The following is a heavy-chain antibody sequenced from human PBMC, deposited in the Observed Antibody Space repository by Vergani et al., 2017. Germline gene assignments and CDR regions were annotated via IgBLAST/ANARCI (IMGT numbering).Heavy chain of an antibody. D-gene: IGHD3-10*01. J-gene: IGHJ5*02. CDR3: ARGGRMVRGVINWFDP. CDR1: GGSFSGYY. CDR2: INPSGST. V-gene: IGHV4-34*01. Sequence: QVQLQQWGAGLLKPSETLSLTCAVYGGSFSGYYWSWIRQPPGKGLEWIGEINPSGSTNYNPSLKSRVTISVDTSKNQLSLKLSSVTAADTAVYYCARGGRMVRGVINWFDPWGQGTLVTVSS.